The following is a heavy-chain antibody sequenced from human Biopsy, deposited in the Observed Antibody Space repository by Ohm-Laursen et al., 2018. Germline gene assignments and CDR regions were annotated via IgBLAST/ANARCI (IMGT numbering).Heavy chain of an antibody. CDR2: IRSSGYGGTA. CDR3: AREGLGTTADY. J-gene: IGHJ4*02. Sequence: SLRLSCSASGFSFENYVMKWFRQGPGKGLEWVGLIRSSGYGGTADYAASVKGRFTISRDDSKSLAYLQMTSLRTEDTAVYFCAREGLGTTADYWGQGILVTVSS. V-gene: IGHV3-49*03. D-gene: IGHD1/OR15-1a*01. CDR1: GFSFENYV.